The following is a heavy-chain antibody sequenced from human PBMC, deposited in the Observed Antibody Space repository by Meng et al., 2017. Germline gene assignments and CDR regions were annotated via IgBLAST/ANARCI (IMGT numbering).Heavy chain of an antibody. D-gene: IGHD6-13*01. J-gene: IGHJ4*02. CDR2: INPNSGGT. V-gene: IGHV1-2*06. CDR1: GYTFTGYD. CDR3: ARGFRDTSSFSIDY. Sequence: ASVKVSCKASGYTFTGYDIHWVRQAPGQGLEWMGRINPNSGGTNYAQKFQGSVTMTRHTSISTAYMELSRLRSDDTAVYYCARGFRDTSSFSIDYWGQGTLVTVSS.